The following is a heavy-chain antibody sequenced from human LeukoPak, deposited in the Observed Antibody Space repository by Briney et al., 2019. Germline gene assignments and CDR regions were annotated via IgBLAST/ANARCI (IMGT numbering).Heavy chain of an antibody. CDR3: ARAENSGYDWVGYYYMDV. J-gene: IGHJ6*03. CDR1: GYTFTGYY. Sequence: ASVKVFCKASGYTFTGYYMHWVRQAPGQGLEWMGWINPNSGGTNYAQKFQGRVTMTRDTSISTAYMELSRLRSDDTAVYYCARAENSGYDWVGYYYMDVWGKGTTVTVSS. V-gene: IGHV1-2*02. D-gene: IGHD5-12*01. CDR2: INPNSGGT.